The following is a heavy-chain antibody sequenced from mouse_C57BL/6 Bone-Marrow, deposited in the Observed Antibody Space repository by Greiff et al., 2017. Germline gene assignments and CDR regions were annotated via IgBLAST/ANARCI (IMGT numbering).Heavy chain of an antibody. CDR2: IWSGGST. CDR1: GFSLTSYG. J-gene: IGHJ1*03. CDR3: AKGNGSRNWYFDV. Sequence: QVQLQQSGPGLVQPSQCLSITCTVSGFSLTSYGVHWVRQSPGKGLEWLGVIWSGGSTDYYAAFMSSLSITKDNSKSQVYFKMSSLQADDTAIYYCAKGNGSRNWYFDVWGTGTTVTVSS. D-gene: IGHD1-1*01. V-gene: IGHV2-5*01.